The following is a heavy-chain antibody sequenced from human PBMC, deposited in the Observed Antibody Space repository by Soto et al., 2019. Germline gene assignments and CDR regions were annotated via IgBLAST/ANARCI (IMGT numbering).Heavy chain of an antibody. CDR2: ISAHNGNT. CDR1: GYAFTTYG. CDR3: ARGRYGDC. Sequence: QVHLVQSGAEVKKPGASVKVSCQGSGYAFTTYGITWVRQAPGQGLEWMGWISAHNGNTNYAQKLQGRVTVTRDTSTSTAYMELRSLRYDDTAVYYCARGRYGDCWGQGALATVSS. V-gene: IGHV1-18*01. J-gene: IGHJ4*02. D-gene: IGHD1-1*01.